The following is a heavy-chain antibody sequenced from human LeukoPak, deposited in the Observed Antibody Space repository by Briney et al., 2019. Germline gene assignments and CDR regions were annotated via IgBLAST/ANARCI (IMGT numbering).Heavy chain of an antibody. CDR2: IKSKTDGGTT. D-gene: IGHD3-3*01. CDR1: GFTFSNAW. Sequence: GGSLRLSCAASGFTFSNAWMSWVRQAPGKGLEWVGRIKSKTDGGTTDYAAPVKDRFTISRDDSKNTLYLQMNSLKTEDTAVYYCTTEALDFWSGYSYYYYMDVWGKGTTVTVSS. CDR3: TTEALDFWSGYSYYYYMDV. V-gene: IGHV3-15*01. J-gene: IGHJ6*03.